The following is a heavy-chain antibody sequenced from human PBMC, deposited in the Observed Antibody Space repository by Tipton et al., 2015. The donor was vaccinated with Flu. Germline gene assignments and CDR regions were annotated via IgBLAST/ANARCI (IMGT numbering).Heavy chain of an antibody. V-gene: IGHV3-73*01. Sequence: SLRLSCVASGFTFSSSAIHWVRQAPGKGLEWVGRIRSKSFNSGTAYGAPVTGRFAISRDDSRNTAFLQMNSLQTEDTAVYYCTRSPFYGDFFDFWGQGTLVTVSS. CDR1: GFTFSSSA. CDR3: TRSPFYGDFFDF. J-gene: IGHJ4*02. D-gene: IGHD4-17*01. CDR2: IRSKSFNSGT.